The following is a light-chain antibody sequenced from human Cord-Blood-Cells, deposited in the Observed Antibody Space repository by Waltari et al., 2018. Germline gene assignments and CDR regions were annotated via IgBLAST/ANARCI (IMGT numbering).Light chain of an antibody. V-gene: IGKV3-20*01. J-gene: IGKJ1*01. CDR3: QQYGSSPRT. CDR1: QSVSSSY. CDR2: GAS. Sequence: DIVLTQSPGTLSLSPGVIVTVSCRASQSVSSSYLAWYQHKPGQAPRLLIDGASSRATGIPYRFSGRGSGTDFTLTISRLEPEDFVVYDCQQYGSSPRTFGQGTKVEIK.